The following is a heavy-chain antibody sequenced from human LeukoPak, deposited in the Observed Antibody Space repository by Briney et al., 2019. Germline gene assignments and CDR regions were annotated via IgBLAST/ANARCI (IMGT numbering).Heavy chain of an antibody. V-gene: IGHV3-30*18. D-gene: IGHD6-19*01. CDR2: ISHDGSVE. CDR3: AKDWGASGWYNWFDP. Sequence: GTSLRLSCEVSGFTISDHGMHWVRQAPGKGLEWVAMISHDGSVEYYLDSVKGRLTISRDDSKNTLCLQMNSLTTEDTAMYYCAKDWGASGWYNWFDPWGQGTQVTVSS. CDR1: GFTISDHG. J-gene: IGHJ5*02.